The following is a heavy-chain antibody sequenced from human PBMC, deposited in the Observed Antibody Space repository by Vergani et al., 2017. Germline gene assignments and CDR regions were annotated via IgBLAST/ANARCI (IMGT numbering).Heavy chain of an antibody. D-gene: IGHD5-18*01. CDR3: AREDMDTAYGMDV. CDR1: GGTFSSYA. V-gene: IGHV1-69*04. Sequence: QVQLVQSGAEVKKPGSSVKVSCKASGGTFSSYAISWVRQAPGQGLEWMGRIIPILGIANYAQKFQGRVTITADKSTGTAYMELSSLRSEDTAVYYCAREDMDTAYGMDVWGQGTTVTVSS. CDR2: IIPILGIA. J-gene: IGHJ6*02.